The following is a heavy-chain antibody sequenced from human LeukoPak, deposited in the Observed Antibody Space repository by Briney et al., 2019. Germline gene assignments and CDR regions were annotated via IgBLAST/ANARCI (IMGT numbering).Heavy chain of an antibody. CDR3: AKVGAIDYYGSGSHFDF. CDR2: ISGRGTST. V-gene: IGHV3-23*01. D-gene: IGHD3-10*01. J-gene: IGHJ5*01. CDR1: GFSYTSYA. Sequence: GGSRRLSCAAAGFSYTSYAMSWVRQAPGKGLEWVSAISGRGTSTYYADSVKGRSTISRDNSKKTLYLQMNSPTAEDTAVYYCAKVGAIDYYGSGSHFDFWGQGTLVTVSS.